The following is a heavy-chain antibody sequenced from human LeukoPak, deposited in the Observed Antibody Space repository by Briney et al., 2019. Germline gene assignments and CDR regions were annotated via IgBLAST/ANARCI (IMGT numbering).Heavy chain of an antibody. CDR1: GGTFSSYA. Sequence: SVKVSCKASGGTFSSYAISWVRQAPGQGLEWMGRIILILGIANYAQKFQGRVTITADKSTSTAYMELSSLRSEDTAVYYCASLGYCSSTSCSLLGYWGQGTLVTVSS. D-gene: IGHD2-2*01. J-gene: IGHJ4*02. CDR2: IILILGIA. CDR3: ASLGYCSSTSCSLLGY. V-gene: IGHV1-69*04.